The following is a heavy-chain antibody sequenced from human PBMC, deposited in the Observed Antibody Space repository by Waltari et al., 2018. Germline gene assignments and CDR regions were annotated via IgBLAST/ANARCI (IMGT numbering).Heavy chain of an antibody. Sequence: EVQLVQSGAEVRKPGESLRISCEGSGYRFHSYWIGWVRQMPGKGLEWMGIVNPGDSETRYSPSFRGQVTISADKSIFTAYLQWSSLKASDTAIYYCARRDCISSSCYDGWFDLWGQGTLVTVSS. J-gene: IGHJ5*02. V-gene: IGHV5-51*01. CDR1: GYRFHSYW. D-gene: IGHD2-2*01. CDR2: VNPGDSET. CDR3: ARRDCISSSCYDGWFDL.